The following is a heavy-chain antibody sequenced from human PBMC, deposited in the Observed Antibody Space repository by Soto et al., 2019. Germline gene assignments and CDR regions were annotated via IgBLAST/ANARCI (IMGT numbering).Heavy chain of an antibody. J-gene: IGHJ3*02. D-gene: IGHD6-25*01. CDR1: GLTFSNYN. Sequence: GGSLRLSCAVSGLTFSNYNMHWVRQDPGKGLEWVSGIGPAGDTSYSGAVKGRFTISRENVKSSLYLQMNSLRVGDTAVYYCTTGGAAAGHAFHIWGQGTMVTVSS. CDR3: TTGGAAAGHAFHI. CDR2: IGPAGDT. V-gene: IGHV3-13*01.